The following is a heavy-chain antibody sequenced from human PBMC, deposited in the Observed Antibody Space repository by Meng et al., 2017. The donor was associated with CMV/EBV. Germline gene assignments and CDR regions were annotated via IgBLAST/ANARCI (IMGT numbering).Heavy chain of an antibody. D-gene: IGHD6-6*01. J-gene: IGHJ5*02. V-gene: IGHV4-39*01. CDR1: GGSISSISYY. Sequence: LRPSCTVSGGSISSISYYWCWIRQPPGKGLEWIGSIYYSGSTYYNPSLKGRVTISVDTYKNQFSLKLSSVTAEDTAVYYCARGLAARRFDPWGQGTLVTVSS. CDR2: IYYSGST. CDR3: ARGLAARRFDP.